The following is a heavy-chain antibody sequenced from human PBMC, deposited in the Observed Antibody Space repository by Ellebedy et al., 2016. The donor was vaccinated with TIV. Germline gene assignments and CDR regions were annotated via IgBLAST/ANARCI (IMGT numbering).Heavy chain of an antibody. V-gene: IGHV1-18*01. CDR3: ARGARSSPYSGSVIDY. Sequence: ASVKVSCKASGYTFTSYGISWVRQAPGQGLEWMGWISAYNGNTNYAQKLQGRVTMTTDTSTSTAYMELRSLRSDDTAVYYCARGARSSPYSGSVIDYWGQGTLVTVSS. CDR2: ISAYNGNT. D-gene: IGHD1-26*01. J-gene: IGHJ4*02. CDR1: GYTFTSYG.